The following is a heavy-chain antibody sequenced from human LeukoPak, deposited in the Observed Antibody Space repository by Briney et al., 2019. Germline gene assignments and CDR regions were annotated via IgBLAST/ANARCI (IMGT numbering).Heavy chain of an antibody. V-gene: IGHV4-59*12. D-gene: IGHD3-3*01. Sequence: SETLSLTCTVSGGSISSYYWSWIRQPPGKGLEWIGYIYYSGSTNYNPSLKSRVTISVDTSKNQFSLKLSSVTAADTAVYYCARRRTYYDFWSGYRPFDYWGQGTLVTVSS. CDR2: IYYSGST. J-gene: IGHJ4*02. CDR1: GGSISSYY. CDR3: ARRRTYYDFWSGYRPFDY.